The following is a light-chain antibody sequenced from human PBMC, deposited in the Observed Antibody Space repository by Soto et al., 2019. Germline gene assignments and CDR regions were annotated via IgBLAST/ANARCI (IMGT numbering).Light chain of an antibody. J-gene: IGKJ4*01. V-gene: IGKV3-20*01. CDR1: QSVSSSY. CDR2: GAS. Sequence: SGLTQSPGTLSFAPGERATLSCKASQSVSSSYLAWYQQKPGQAPRLLIYGASSRATGIPDRFSGSGSGTDFTLTISRLEPEDFAVYYCQQYGSSPLTFGGGTKVDIK. CDR3: QQYGSSPLT.